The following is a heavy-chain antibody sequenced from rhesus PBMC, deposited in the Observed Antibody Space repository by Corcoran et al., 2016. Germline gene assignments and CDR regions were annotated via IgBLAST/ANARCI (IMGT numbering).Heavy chain of an antibody. V-gene: IGHV4-80*01. CDR2: INGNSGST. J-gene: IGHJ5-2*02. CDR3: ARVDSSWSGKLDV. Sequence: QVQLQESGPGLVKPSETLSLTCAVSGGSFSSYWGSWIRQPHGKGLEWIGGINGNSGSTNYNPSLKSRVTISKDASKNQFSLKLSSVTAADTAVYYCARVDSSWSGKLDVWGRGVLVTVSS. D-gene: IGHD6-13*01. CDR1: GGSFSSYW.